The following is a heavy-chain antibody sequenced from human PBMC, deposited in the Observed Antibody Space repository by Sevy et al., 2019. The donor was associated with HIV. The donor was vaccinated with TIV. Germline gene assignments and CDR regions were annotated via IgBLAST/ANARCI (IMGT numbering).Heavy chain of an antibody. CDR1: GFTFSSYA. Sequence: GGSLRLSCAASGFTFSSYAMHWVRQAPGKGLEWVAVISYDRSNKYYADSVKGRFTISRDNSKNTLYLQMNSLRAEDTAVYYCARVAKNYYDSSGYYSHDAFDIWGQGTMVTVSS. CDR3: ARVAKNYYDSSGYYSHDAFDI. J-gene: IGHJ3*02. CDR2: ISYDRSNK. D-gene: IGHD3-22*01. V-gene: IGHV3-30-3*01.